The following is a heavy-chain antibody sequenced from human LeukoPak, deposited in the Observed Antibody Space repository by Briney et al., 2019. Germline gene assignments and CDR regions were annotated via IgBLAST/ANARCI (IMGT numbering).Heavy chain of an antibody. CDR2: ISHDGSNK. Sequence: GGSLRLSCAASGFTLSSYGMHWVRQAPGKGLEWVAVISHDGSNKYYADSVKGRFTISRDNSKNMLYLQMNSLRAEDTAVYYCAKGPEKSPVLLWFGDPQGYYGMDVWGQGTTVTVSS. V-gene: IGHV3-30*18. J-gene: IGHJ6*02. CDR3: AKGPEKSPVLLWFGDPQGYYGMDV. CDR1: GFTLSSYG. D-gene: IGHD3-10*01.